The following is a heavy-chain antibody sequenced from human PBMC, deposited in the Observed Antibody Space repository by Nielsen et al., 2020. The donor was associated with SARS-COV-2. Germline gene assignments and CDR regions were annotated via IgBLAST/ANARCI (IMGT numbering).Heavy chain of an antibody. Sequence: GESLKISCAASGFTFSSYGMHWVRQAPGKGLEWVAVISYDGSNKYYADSVKGRFTISRDNSKNTLYLQMNSLRAEDTAVYYCARGRVGDFWSGYPLFDYWGQGTLVTVSS. J-gene: IGHJ4*02. CDR1: GFTFSSYG. CDR2: ISYDGSNK. CDR3: ARGRVGDFWSGYPLFDY. V-gene: IGHV3-30*03. D-gene: IGHD3-3*01.